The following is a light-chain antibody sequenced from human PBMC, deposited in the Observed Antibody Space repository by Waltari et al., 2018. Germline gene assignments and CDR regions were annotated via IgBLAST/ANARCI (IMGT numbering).Light chain of an antibody. CDR2: DAA. V-gene: IGKV1-33*01. CDR3: QQYDKLPLT. CDR1: QDIRNH. J-gene: IGKJ4*01. Sequence: DIHMTQLPSSLSASVGGRVTITCQATQDIRNHLNLYQQKPGKAPNLLVYDAARLQSGVPSRFGGSRSGTYFTFTISSLQAEDAATYYCQQYDKLPLTFGGGTKVDI.